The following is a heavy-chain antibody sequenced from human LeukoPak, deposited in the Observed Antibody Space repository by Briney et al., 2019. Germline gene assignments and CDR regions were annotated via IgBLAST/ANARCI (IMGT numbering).Heavy chain of an antibody. V-gene: IGHV1-2*02. CDR1: GYTFTGYY. CDR2: INPNSGGT. Sequence: ASVKLSCKASGYTFTGYYIHWVRQAPGQGLEWMGWINPNSGGTNYAQKFQGRVTMTRDTSISAAYMELSRLRSDDTAVYYCAREVGVSGYSGYDPVDYWGQGTLVTVSS. J-gene: IGHJ4*02. D-gene: IGHD5-12*01. CDR3: AREVGVSGYSGYDPVDY.